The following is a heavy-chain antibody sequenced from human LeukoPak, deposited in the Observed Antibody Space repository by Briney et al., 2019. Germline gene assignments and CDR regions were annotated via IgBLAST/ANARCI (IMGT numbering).Heavy chain of an antibody. CDR2: IKRKSDGGTR. CDR1: GFTFTDAW. V-gene: IGHV3-15*01. Sequence: GGSLRLSCTASGFTFTDAWMSWVRQAPGKGLEWVGRIKRKSDGGTRDYAAPVKGRFTISRDDVENMLSLEMNSLKTEDTAVYYCTTDRFSWGQGTLVTVSS. CDR3: TTDRFS. J-gene: IGHJ4*02. D-gene: IGHD3-3*01.